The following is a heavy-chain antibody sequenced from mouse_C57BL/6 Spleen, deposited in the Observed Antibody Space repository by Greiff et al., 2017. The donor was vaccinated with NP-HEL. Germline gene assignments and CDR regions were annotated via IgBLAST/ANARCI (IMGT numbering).Heavy chain of an antibody. V-gene: IGHV1-5*01. Sequence: EVQLQQSGTVLARPGASVTMSCKTSGYTFTSYWMHWVKQRPGQGLEWIGAIYPGNSDTSYNQKFKGKAKLTAVTSASTAYMELSSLTNEDSAVYYCTSYNYGGSSYVGAYYFDYWGQGTTLTVSS. CDR2: IYPGNSDT. CDR3: TSYNYGGSSYVGAYYFDY. CDR1: GYTFTSYW. J-gene: IGHJ2*01. D-gene: IGHD1-1*01.